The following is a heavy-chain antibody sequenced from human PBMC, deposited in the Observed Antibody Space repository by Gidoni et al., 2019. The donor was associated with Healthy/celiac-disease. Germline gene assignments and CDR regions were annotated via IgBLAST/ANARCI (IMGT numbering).Heavy chain of an antibody. CDR1: GFSLSTSGMS. CDR2: IDWDDDK. CDR3: ARNLHGGYGPFAFDY. Sequence: QVTLKESGPALVKPTQTLTLTCTFSGFSLSTSGMSVSWIRQPPGKALEWLARIDWDDDKFYSTSLKTRLTISKDTSKNQVVLTMTNMDPVDTATYYCARNLHGGYGPFAFDYWGQGTLVTVSS. D-gene: IGHD5-12*01. J-gene: IGHJ4*02. V-gene: IGHV2-70*04.